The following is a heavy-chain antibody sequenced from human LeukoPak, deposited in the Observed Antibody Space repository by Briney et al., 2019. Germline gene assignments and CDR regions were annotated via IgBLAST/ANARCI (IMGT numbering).Heavy chain of an antibody. CDR3: ATSLYYYDSIGYYGY. CDR2: FDPEDGET. J-gene: IGHJ4*02. CDR1: GYTLTELS. Sequence: ASVKVSGKVSGYTLTELSMHWVRQAPGKGLEWMGGFDPEDGETIYAQKFQGRVTMTEDTSTDTAYMELSSLRSEDTAVYYCATSLYYYDSIGYYGYWGQGTLVTVSS. V-gene: IGHV1-24*01. D-gene: IGHD3-22*01.